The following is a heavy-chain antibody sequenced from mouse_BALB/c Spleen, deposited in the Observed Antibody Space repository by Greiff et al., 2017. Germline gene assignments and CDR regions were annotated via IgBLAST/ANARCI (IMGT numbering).Heavy chain of an antibody. CDR2: IDPETGGT. Sequence: VQVVESGAELVRPGASVTLSCKASGYTFTDYEMHWVQQTPVHGLEWIGAIDPETGGTAYNQKFKGKATLTADKSSSTAYMELRSLTSEDSAVYYCTRWGTTVDWYFDVWGAGTTVTVSS. J-gene: IGHJ1*01. CDR1: GYTFTDYE. CDR3: TRWGTTVDWYFDV. V-gene: IGHV1-15*01. D-gene: IGHD1-1*01.